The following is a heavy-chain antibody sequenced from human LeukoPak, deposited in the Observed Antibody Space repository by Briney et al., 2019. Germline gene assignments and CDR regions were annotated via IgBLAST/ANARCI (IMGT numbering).Heavy chain of an antibody. Sequence: GGSLRLSCAASRISDYMIWVRQAPGTGLEWVSVIYTGDNTYYANSVKGRFTISRDNSQRMLYLQMNSLRAEGTSVYYCASSTSTPGGFDFWGQGTLVTVSS. CDR2: IYTGDNT. J-gene: IGHJ4*02. CDR3: ASSTSTPGGFDF. D-gene: IGHD2-2*01. CDR1: RISDY. V-gene: IGHV3-66*01.